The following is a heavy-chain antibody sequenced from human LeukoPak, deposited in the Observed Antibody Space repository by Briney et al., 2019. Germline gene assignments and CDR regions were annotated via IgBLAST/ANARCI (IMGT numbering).Heavy chain of an antibody. CDR2: ISNDGSKK. CDR1: GFTFSNYG. CDR3: ARDTLAAYYDSSGYYDY. D-gene: IGHD3-22*01. Sequence: GGSLRLSCTASGFTFSNYGFHWVRQAPGKGLEWVAFISNDGSKKYYADSVKARFTISRDNAKNSLYLQMNSLRAEDTAVYYCARDTLAAYYDSSGYYDYWGQGTLVTVSS. J-gene: IGHJ4*02. V-gene: IGHV3-30*03.